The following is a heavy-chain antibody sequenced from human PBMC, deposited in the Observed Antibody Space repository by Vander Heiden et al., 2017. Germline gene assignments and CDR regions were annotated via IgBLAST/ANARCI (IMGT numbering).Heavy chain of an antibody. J-gene: IGHJ1*01. D-gene: IGHD7-27*01. CDR2: IYSRGKV. CDR3: VKTWGY. V-gene: IGHV3-53*01. CDR1: GLNVSTQT. Sequence: EVHLVESGGGLIQPGESLRLSCAASGLNVSTQTMSWVRQTPGKALEWVSVIYSRGKVSYADSVKGRFTVSRDNLRNTLYLQMNSLRAEDTAVYYCVKTWGYWGQGARGT.